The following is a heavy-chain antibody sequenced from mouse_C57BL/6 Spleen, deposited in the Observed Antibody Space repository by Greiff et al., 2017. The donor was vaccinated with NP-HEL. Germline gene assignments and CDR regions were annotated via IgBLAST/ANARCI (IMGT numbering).Heavy chain of an antibody. V-gene: IGHV5-17*01. CDR3: ARPYDYGYWYFDV. D-gene: IGHD2-4*01. Sequence: EVQLVESGGGLVKPGGSLKLSCAASGFTFSDYGMHWVRQAPEKGLEWVAYISSGSSTIYYADTVKGRFTISRDNAKNTLFLQMTSLRSEDTAMYYCARPYDYGYWYFDVWGTGTTVTVSS. CDR1: GFTFSDYG. CDR2: ISSGSSTI. J-gene: IGHJ1*03.